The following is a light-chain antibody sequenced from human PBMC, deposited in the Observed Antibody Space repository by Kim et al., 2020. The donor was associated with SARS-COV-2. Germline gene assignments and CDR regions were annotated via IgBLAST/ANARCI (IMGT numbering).Light chain of an antibody. CDR3: QQSYSTPFT. CDR2: AAS. CDR1: QSISSY. J-gene: IGKJ4*01. Sequence: DIQMTQSPSSLSASVGDRVTITCRASQSISSYLNWYQQKPGKAPKLLIYAASSLQRGFPSRFSGSGSGTDFNLTISSLQPEDFATYYCQQSYSTPFTFGGGTKGDIK. V-gene: IGKV1-39*01.